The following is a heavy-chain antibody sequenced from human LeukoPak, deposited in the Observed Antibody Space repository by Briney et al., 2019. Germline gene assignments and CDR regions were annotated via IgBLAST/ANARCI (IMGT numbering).Heavy chain of an antibody. V-gene: IGHV3-66*01. D-gene: IGHD6-13*01. Sequence: PGGSLRLSCAASGFTVSDNYMSWVRQAPGKGLEWVSVFHSGGSTRYADSVKSRFTISRDNSKNTLYLQLNSLRAEDTAVYFCASSSWSSEYFHYWGQGTLVTVSS. J-gene: IGHJ1*01. CDR3: ASSSWSSEYFHY. CDR2: FHSGGST. CDR1: GFTVSDNY.